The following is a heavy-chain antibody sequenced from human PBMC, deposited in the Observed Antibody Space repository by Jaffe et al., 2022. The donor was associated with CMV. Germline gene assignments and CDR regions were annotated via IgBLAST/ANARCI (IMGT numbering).Heavy chain of an antibody. D-gene: IGHD2-21*02. J-gene: IGHJ4*02. V-gene: IGHV4-59*01. Sequence: QVQLQESGPGLVKPSETLSLTCTVSGGSMSGYYWSWIRQPPGKGLEWIGYIHYSGSTSYNPSLKSRVTISLGASQTQFSLKLTSLTAADTAVYFCARGPPSIEATARAPFDFWGQGALVTVSS. CDR3: ARGPPSIEATARAPFDF. CDR2: IHYSGST. CDR1: GGSMSGYY.